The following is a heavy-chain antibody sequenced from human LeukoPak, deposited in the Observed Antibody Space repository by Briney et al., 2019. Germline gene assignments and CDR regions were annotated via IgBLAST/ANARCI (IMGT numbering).Heavy chain of an antibody. Sequence: GGSLRLSCAASGFTFSSYSMNWVRQAPGKGLEWVSSISDTSIYIYYADSVKGRFTISRDNAKNSLYLQMNSLRAEDTAVYYCAREDPSGSYPTEGPGYWGQGTLVTVSS. J-gene: IGHJ4*02. CDR3: AREDPSGSYPTEGPGY. D-gene: IGHD1-26*01. V-gene: IGHV3-21*01. CDR2: ISDTSIYI. CDR1: GFTFSSYS.